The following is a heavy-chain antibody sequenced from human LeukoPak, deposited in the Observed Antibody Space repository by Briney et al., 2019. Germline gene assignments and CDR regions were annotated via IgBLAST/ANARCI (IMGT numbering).Heavy chain of an antibody. Sequence: SETLSLTCTVSGGSISPSYWNWIRQPPGKGLEWIGYIYYTAGTSYSPSLNCRATISVDTSKNQISLKLNSVTAADTAVYYCARGRIVVATTGAFDIWGQGTIVPVSS. J-gene: IGHJ3*02. CDR1: GGSISPSY. V-gene: IGHV4-59*12. D-gene: IGHD3-22*01. CDR2: IYYTAGT. CDR3: ARGRIVVATTGAFDI.